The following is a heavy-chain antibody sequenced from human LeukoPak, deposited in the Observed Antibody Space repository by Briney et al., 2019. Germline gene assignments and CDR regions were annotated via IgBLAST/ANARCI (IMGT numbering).Heavy chain of an antibody. Sequence: SVKVSCKASGGTFSSYAISWVRQAPGQGLEWMGGIIPIFGTANYAQKFQGRVTITADESTSTAYMELSSLRSEDTAVYYCARSRGYCSGGSCYKTKDYWGQGTLITVSS. V-gene: IGHV1-69*01. CDR1: GGTFSSYA. CDR3: ARSRGYCSGGSCYKTKDY. CDR2: IIPIFGTA. D-gene: IGHD2-15*01. J-gene: IGHJ4*02.